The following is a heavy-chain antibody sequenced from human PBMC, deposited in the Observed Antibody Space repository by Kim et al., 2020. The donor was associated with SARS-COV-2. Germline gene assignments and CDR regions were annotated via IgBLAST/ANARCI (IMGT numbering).Heavy chain of an antibody. D-gene: IGHD6-13*01. CDR3: AKEASYSSSWGDYFDY. Sequence: GGSLRLSCAASGFTFSSYAMSWVRQAPGKGLEWVSAISGSGGSTYYADSVKGRFTISRDNSKNTLYLQMNSLRAEDTAVYYCAKEASYSSSWGDYFDYWGQGTLVTVSS. J-gene: IGHJ4*02. V-gene: IGHV3-23*01. CDR1: GFTFSSYA. CDR2: ISGSGGST.